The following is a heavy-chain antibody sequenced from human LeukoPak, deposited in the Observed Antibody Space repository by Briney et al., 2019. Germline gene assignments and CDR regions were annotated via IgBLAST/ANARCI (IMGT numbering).Heavy chain of an antibody. CDR2: IYYSGSA. V-gene: IGHV4-39*07. CDR1: GGSISSSRYY. Sequence: SETLSLTCTVSGGSISSSRYYCGWIRQPPGKGLEWIGSIYYSGSAYYNPSLKSRVTISVDTSKNQFSLKLSSVTAADTAVYYCARARNYYDSSGYYRFDPWGQGTLVTVSS. D-gene: IGHD3-22*01. CDR3: ARARNYYDSSGYYRFDP. J-gene: IGHJ5*02.